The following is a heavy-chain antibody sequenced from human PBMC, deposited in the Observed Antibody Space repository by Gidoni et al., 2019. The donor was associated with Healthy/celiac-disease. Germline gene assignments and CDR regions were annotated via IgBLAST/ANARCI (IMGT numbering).Heavy chain of an antibody. D-gene: IGHD3-3*01. CDR3: ARDQGGDFWSGYSRRGFDY. V-gene: IGHV3-11*01. J-gene: IGHJ4*02. CDR2: ISSSGSTI. Sequence: QVQLVESGGGLVKPGGSLRLSRVASGSTFRDYYLRWIRQAPGKGLEWVSYISSSGSTIYYADSVKGRFTISRDNAKISLYLQMNSLRAEDTAVYYCARDQGGDFWSGYSRRGFDYWGQGTLVTVSS. CDR1: GSTFRDYY.